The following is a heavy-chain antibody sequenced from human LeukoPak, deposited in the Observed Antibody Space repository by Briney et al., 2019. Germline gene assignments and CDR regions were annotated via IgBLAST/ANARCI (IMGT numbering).Heavy chain of an antibody. CDR2: ISSSGSTI. V-gene: IGHV3-48*03. Sequence: GGSLRLSCAASGFTFSTYEMNWVRQAPGKGLEWVSYISSSGSTIYYADSVKGRFTISRDNAKNSLYLQMNSLRAEDTAVYYCARRGSITMVRGVLDYRGQGTLVTVSS. J-gene: IGHJ4*02. D-gene: IGHD3-10*01. CDR1: GFTFSTYE. CDR3: ARRGSITMVRGVLDY.